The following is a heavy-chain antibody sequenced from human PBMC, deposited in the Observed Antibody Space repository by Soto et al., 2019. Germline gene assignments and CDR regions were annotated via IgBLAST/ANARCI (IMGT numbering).Heavy chain of an antibody. CDR1: S. CDR2: FDPEDGET. V-gene: IGHV1-24*01. CDR3: AFYLWGGGLGVPGRVLDI. D-gene: IGHD3-10*01. J-gene: IGHJ3*02. Sequence: SRRWVRQANEKRHEWMGGFDPEDGETNYAQKFQGRVTMSEDTSTDTAYMELSSLRSEDTAVYYCAFYLWGGGLGVPGRVLDILLQGTMVTVSS.